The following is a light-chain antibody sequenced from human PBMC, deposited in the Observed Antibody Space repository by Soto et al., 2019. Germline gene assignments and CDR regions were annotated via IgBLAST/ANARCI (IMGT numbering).Light chain of an antibody. V-gene: IGLV2-8*01. CDR3: CSYAGSSTDVV. Sequence: QSALTQPPSASGSPGQSVTISCTGTSSDVGGYNYVSWYQQHPGKAPKLMISEVSKRPSGVPDRFSGSKSGNTASLTVSGLQAEDEADYYCCSYAGSSTDVVFGGGTKLTVL. CDR1: SSDVGGYNY. CDR2: EVS. J-gene: IGLJ2*01.